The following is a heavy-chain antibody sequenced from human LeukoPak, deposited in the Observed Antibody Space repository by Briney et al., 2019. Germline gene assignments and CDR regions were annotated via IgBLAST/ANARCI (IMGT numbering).Heavy chain of an antibody. J-gene: IGHJ4*02. Sequence: GASVKVSCKASGYTFTNYYIHWVRQAPGQGLEWMGWIHPNSDGTNYAQKFKGRVTMTRDTSINTAYLVLSRLRSGDTAIYYCARGGGTFFGVLNDWGQGTLVTVSP. CDR2: IHPNSDGT. V-gene: IGHV1-2*02. D-gene: IGHD3-3*01. CDR1: GYTFTNYY. CDR3: ARGGGTFFGVLND.